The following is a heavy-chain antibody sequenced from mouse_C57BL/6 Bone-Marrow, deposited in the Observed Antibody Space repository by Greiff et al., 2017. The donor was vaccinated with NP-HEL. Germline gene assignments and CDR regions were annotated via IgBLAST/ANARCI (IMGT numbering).Heavy chain of an antibody. J-gene: IGHJ2*01. CDR1: GYTFTSYG. CDR2: IYPRGGNT. V-gene: IGHV1-81*01. CDR3: ARVAFDY. Sequence: QVQLQQSGAELARPGASVKLSCKASGYTFTSYGISWVKQRPGQGLEWIGEIYPRGGNTYYNEQFKGKATLTADKSSSTAYMELRSLTSEDASVYYCARVAFDYWGQGTTLTVSS.